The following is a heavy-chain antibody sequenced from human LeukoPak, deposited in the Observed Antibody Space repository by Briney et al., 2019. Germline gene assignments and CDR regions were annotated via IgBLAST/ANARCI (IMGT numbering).Heavy chain of an antibody. CDR2: IRYDGSNK. CDR1: GFTFSSYG. Sequence: GGSLRLSCAASGFTFSSYGMHWVRQAPRKGLEWVAFIRYDGSNKYYADSVKGRFTISRDNSKNTLYLQMNSLRAEDTAVYYCAKGSPRSGSYYCYWGQGTLVTVSS. D-gene: IGHD3-10*01. J-gene: IGHJ4*02. CDR3: AKGSPRSGSYYCY. V-gene: IGHV3-30*02.